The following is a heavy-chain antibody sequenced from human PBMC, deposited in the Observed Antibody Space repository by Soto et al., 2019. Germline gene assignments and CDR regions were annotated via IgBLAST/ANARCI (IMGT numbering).Heavy chain of an antibody. CDR3: ARRSGSNSFDY. D-gene: IGHD5-12*01. CDR1: GFTFSDYY. J-gene: IGHJ4*02. Sequence: QVQLVESGGGLVEPGGSLRLSFAASGFTFSDYYMSWVRQAPGKGLEWISYISSSGSTIYYADSVKGRFTISRDNAKNSLYLQMNSLRAEDTAMYYCARRSGSNSFDYWGQGTLVSVSS. CDR2: ISSSGSTI. V-gene: IGHV3-11*01.